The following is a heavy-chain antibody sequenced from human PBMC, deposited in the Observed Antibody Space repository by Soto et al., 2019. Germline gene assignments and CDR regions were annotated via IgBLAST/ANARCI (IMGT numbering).Heavy chain of an antibody. D-gene: IGHD1-7*01. J-gene: IGHJ6*03. Sequence: SVKVSCTASGGTFSIYTISWVRQAPGQGLEWMGRIIPILGIANYAQKFQGRVTITADKSTSTAYMELSSLRSEDTAVYYCARGELELRPLSRYYYYYMDVWGKGTTVTVS. CDR2: IIPILGIA. CDR1: GGTFSIYT. V-gene: IGHV1-69*02. CDR3: ARGELELRPLSRYYYYYMDV.